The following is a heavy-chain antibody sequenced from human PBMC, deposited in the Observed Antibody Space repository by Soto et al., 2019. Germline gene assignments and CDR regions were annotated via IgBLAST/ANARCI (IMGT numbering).Heavy chain of an antibody. CDR3: ATYKQLGS. J-gene: IGHJ5*01. Sequence: EVQVVASGGAWVQPGGSLRLSCAVSGFTFSTSWMSWVRQAPGKGLEWVANIKHDGSETYYVDSVRGRFTISRDNAQNSVYLQMNGLRGEDTAVYYCATYKQLGSWGQGTLVTVSS. CDR2: IKHDGSET. CDR1: GFTFSTSW. V-gene: IGHV3-7*01. D-gene: IGHD1-1*01.